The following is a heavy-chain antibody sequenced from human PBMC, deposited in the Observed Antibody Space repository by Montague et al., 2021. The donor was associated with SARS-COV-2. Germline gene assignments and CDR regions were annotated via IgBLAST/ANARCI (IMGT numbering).Heavy chain of an antibody. J-gene: IGHJ4*02. CDR2: INHSEST. CDR3: ARGSSIVWWWAHDY. V-gene: IGHV4-34*01. CDR1: GRSFIGYY. Sequence: SDTLSLTCAVSGRSFIGYYWSWIRMPPGPGLAWVGEINHSESTTSNSSLSSRVTISVDTSKNQFSLKLSSVTAADTAVYYCARGSSIVWWWAHDYWGQGTLVTVSS. D-gene: IGHD2-21*01.